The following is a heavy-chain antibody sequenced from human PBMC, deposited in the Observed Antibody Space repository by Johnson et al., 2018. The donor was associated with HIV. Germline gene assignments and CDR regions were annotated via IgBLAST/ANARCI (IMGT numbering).Heavy chain of an antibody. J-gene: IGHJ3*02. CDR3: AREGRTGVGDAFDT. V-gene: IGHV3-23*04. CDR1: GFTFSSYA. Sequence: VQMVESGGGVVQPGGSLRLSCAASGFTFSSYAMSWVRQSPGKGLEWVSAVSGSGTGTYYADSVKGRFTISRDNSKNTLYLRMDSLRADDTALYYCAREGRTGVGDAFDTWGQGTMVIVSS. CDR2: VSGSGTGT. D-gene: IGHD3-10*01.